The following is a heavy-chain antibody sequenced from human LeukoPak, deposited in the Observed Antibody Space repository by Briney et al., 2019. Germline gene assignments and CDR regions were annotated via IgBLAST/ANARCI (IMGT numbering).Heavy chain of an antibody. CDR1: GFTFSDNY. Sequence: GGSLRLSCAASGFTFSDNYMSWVRQAPGKGLEWVSLIYTSGNSYYADSVKGRFTISRDNSKNTLYLQMNSLRSEDAHVYYCARTFRSGDGYKVGYFDYWGQGTLVTVSS. J-gene: IGHJ4*02. V-gene: IGHV3-53*01. CDR3: ARTFRSGDGYKVGYFDY. CDR2: IYTSGNS. D-gene: IGHD5-24*01.